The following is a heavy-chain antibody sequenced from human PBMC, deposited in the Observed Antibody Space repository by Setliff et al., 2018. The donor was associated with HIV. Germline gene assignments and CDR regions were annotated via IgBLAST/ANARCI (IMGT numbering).Heavy chain of an antibody. J-gene: IGHJ5*02. D-gene: IGHD4-4*01. CDR2: INHSGST. V-gene: IGHV4-34*01. CDR3: AGGPRDDYSNHGWFDP. CDR1: GESFSGYY. Sequence: PSETLSLTCAVYGESFSGYYWSWIRQPPGKGLEWIGEINHSGSTNYNPSLKSRVTISVDTSKNQFSLKLSSVTAADTAVYYCAGGPRDDYSNHGWFDPWGQGTLVTVSS.